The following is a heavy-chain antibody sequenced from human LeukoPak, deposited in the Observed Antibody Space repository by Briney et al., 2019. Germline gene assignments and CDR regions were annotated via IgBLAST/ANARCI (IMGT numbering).Heavy chain of an antibody. V-gene: IGHV4-59*12. Sequence: PSETLSLTCTVSGGSISSYYWSWIRQPPGKGLEWIGYIYYSGSTNYNPSLKSRVTISVDTSKNQFSLKLSSVTAADTAVYYCAREDIVVVPAANRDPNWFDPWGQGTLVTVSS. D-gene: IGHD2-2*01. CDR2: IYYSGST. CDR1: GGSISSYY. CDR3: AREDIVVVPAANRDPNWFDP. J-gene: IGHJ5*02.